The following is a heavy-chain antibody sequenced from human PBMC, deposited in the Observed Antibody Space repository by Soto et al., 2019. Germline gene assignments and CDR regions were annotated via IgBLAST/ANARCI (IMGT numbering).Heavy chain of an antibody. Sequence: GGSLRLSCAASGFTFSSYSMNWVRQAPVKGLEWASSISRSSSYIYYADSVKGRFTISRDNAKNSLYLQMNSLRAEDTAVYYCARDLHDYVSFRFDPWGQGTLVTVSS. D-gene: IGHD3-16*01. CDR3: ARDLHDYVSFRFDP. CDR2: ISRSSSYI. J-gene: IGHJ5*02. CDR1: GFTFSSYS. V-gene: IGHV3-21*01.